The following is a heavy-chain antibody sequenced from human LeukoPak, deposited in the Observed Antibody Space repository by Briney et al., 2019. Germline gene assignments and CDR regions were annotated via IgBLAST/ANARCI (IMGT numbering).Heavy chain of an antibody. J-gene: IGHJ4*02. D-gene: IGHD3-3*01. Sequence: ASVKVSCKASGYTFTGYYMHWVRQAPGQGLEWMGWINPNSGGTNYAQKLQGRVTMTRDTSISTAYMELSRLRSDDTAVYYCHVYAKRYYDFWSGYQLPYWGQGTLVTVSS. CDR2: INPNSGGT. CDR3: HVYAKRYYDFWSGYQLPY. V-gene: IGHV1-2*02. CDR1: GYTFTGYY.